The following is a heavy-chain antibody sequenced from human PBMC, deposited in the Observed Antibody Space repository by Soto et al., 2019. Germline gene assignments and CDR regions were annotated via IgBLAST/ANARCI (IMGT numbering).Heavy chain of an antibody. V-gene: IGHV3-48*03. CDR2: ISSSGSTI. CDR1: GFTFSSYE. J-gene: IGHJ4*02. CDR3: ARGGRHSYGPFDY. D-gene: IGHD5-18*01. Sequence: GGSLRLSCAASGFTFSSYEMNWVRQAPGKGLEWVSYISSSGSTIYYADSVKGRFTISRDNAKNSLYLQMNSLRAEDTAVYYCARGGRHSYGPFDYWGQGTLVTVSS.